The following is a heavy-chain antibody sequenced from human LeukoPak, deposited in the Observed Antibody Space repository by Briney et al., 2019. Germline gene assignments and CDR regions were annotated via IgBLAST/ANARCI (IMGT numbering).Heavy chain of an antibody. J-gene: IGHJ3*02. V-gene: IGHV1-2*02. CDR2: IHPNTGGT. CDR1: GYTFTGHY. Sequence: ASVTDSCKASGYTFTGHYIHWVRQAPGQGLEWMGFIHPNTGGTKYAQKFQGRVTMTRDTSSSTAYMELSSLRSADTAVYYCASEYKNDSSGANAFDIWGQGTMVTVSS. D-gene: IGHD3-22*01. CDR3: ASEYKNDSSGANAFDI.